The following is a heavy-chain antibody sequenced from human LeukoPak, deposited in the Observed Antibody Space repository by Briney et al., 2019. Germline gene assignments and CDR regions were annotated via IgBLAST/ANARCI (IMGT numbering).Heavy chain of an antibody. CDR2: TYYRSKWYN. J-gene: IGHJ4*02. Sequence: SQTLSLTCAISGDSVSSNSAAWNWIRQSPSRGLEWLGRTYYRSKWYNDYAVSVESRITINPDTSKDHFSLQLNSVTPEDTAVYYCARGVSSAWPFDYWGQGTLVTASS. V-gene: IGHV6-1*01. D-gene: IGHD6-19*01. CDR3: ARGVSSAWPFDY. CDR1: GDSVSSNSAA.